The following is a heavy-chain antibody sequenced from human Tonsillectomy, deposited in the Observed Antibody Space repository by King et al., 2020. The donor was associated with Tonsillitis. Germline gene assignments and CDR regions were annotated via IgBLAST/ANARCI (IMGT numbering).Heavy chain of an antibody. D-gene: IGHD6-13*01. CDR2: ISWNSGSI. J-gene: IGHJ4*02. CDR1: GFTFDDYA. Sequence: EVQLVESGGGLVQPGRSLRLSCAASGFTFDDYAMHWVRQAPGKGLEWVSGISWNSGSIGYADSVKGRFTISRDNAKNSLYLQMNSLRAEDTALYYCAKDRLRDSSTLSGVSYFDYWGQGTLVTVSS. V-gene: IGHV3-9*01. CDR3: AKDRLRDSSTLSGVSYFDY.